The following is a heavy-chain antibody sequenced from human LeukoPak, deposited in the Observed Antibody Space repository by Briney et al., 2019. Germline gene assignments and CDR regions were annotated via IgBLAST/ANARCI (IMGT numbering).Heavy chain of an antibody. CDR2: ISSSGSTI. CDR1: GFTFSSYE. CDR3: ARGNYYDSSGSPNDAFDI. D-gene: IGHD3-22*01. Sequence: GGSLRLSCAASGFTFSSYEMNWVRQAPGKGLEWVSYISSSGSTIYYADSVKGRFTISRDNAKNSLYLQMNSLRAEDTAVYYCARGNYYDSSGSPNDAFDIWGQGTMVTVSP. V-gene: IGHV3-48*03. J-gene: IGHJ3*02.